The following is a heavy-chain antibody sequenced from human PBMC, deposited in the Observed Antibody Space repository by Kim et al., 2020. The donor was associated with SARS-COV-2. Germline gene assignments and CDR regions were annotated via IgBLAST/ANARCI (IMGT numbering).Heavy chain of an antibody. D-gene: IGHD3-9*01. CDR2: IYYSGST. CDR1: GGSISSGCYY. CDR3: AREGYYDILTGYFPPGRDPVFDY. J-gene: IGHJ4*02. V-gene: IGHV4-31*03. Sequence: SETLSLTCTVSGGSISSGCYYWSWIRQHPGKGLEWFGYIYYSGSTYYNPSLKSRVTIAVDTSKNQFSLKLSSVTATDTAVYYCAREGYYDILTGYFPPGRDPVFDYWGQGTPVTVSP.